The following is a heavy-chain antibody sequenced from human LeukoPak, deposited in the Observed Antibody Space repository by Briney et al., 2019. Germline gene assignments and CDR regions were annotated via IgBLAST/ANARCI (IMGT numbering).Heavy chain of an antibody. V-gene: IGHV3-7*05. CDR1: GFSFSSHW. CDR2: IKQDGSEK. J-gene: IGHJ4*02. Sequence: GGSLTLSCAASGFSFSSHWMFWVRQAPGRGLEWVANIKQDGSEKYYVDSVKGRFTISRDNAKNSLYLQMNSLRAEDTAIYYCARYYDFWSSIDYWGQGNLVTVSS. D-gene: IGHD3-3*01. CDR3: ARYYDFWSSIDY.